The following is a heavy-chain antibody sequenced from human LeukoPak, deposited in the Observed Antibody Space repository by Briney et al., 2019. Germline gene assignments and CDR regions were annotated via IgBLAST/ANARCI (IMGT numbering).Heavy chain of an antibody. CDR1: GYTFTGYY. Sequence: SVKVSCKASGYTFTGYYMHWVRQAPGHGREGMGWINPNNDVTNYALKFQGRVTMTTDTSIRTAYMELSGLRSDDTAVYYCARSDGAYYFDYWGQGTLVTVSS. V-gene: IGHV1-2*02. CDR2: INPNNDVT. J-gene: IGHJ4*02. CDR3: ARSDGAYYFDY. D-gene: IGHD2-21*01.